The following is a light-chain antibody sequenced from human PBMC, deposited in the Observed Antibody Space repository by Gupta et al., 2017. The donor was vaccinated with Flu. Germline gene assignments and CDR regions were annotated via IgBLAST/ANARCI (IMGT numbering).Light chain of an antibody. Sequence: EIVMTQSPATLSVSLGERATLSCRASQSVGSNLAWYQHKPGQAPRLLIYGVSTRANGIPDRFSGSRSGTEFTLTSSSRQSEDFAVYYGRYETNWLTFGGGTKVEIK. CDR3: RYETNWLT. J-gene: IGKJ4*01. V-gene: IGKV3D-15*01. CDR2: GVS. CDR1: QSVGSN.